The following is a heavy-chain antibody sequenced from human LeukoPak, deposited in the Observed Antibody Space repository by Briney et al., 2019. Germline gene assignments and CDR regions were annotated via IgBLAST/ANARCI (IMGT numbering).Heavy chain of an antibody. CDR1: GFTFSSYG. Sequence: GRSLRLSCAASGFTFSSYGMHWVRQAPGKGLEWVAVIWYDGSNKYYADSVKGRFTISRDNSKNTLYLQMNSLRAEDTAVYYCARFYGSGSYYPTYGMDVWGRGTTVTVSS. CDR2: IWYDGSNK. J-gene: IGHJ6*04. V-gene: IGHV3-33*01. D-gene: IGHD3-10*01. CDR3: ARFYGSGSYYPTYGMDV.